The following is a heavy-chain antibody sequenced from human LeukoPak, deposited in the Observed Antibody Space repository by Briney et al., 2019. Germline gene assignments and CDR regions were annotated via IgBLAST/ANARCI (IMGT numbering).Heavy chain of an antibody. Sequence: SQTLSLTCTVSGGSISSGDYYWSWIRQPPGTGLEWIGYIYYSGSTYYNPSLKSRVTISVDTSKNQFSLKLSSVTAADTAVYYCARAIVVVPAAMLAFDIWGQGTMVTVSS. V-gene: IGHV4-30-4*08. D-gene: IGHD2-2*01. CDR2: IYYSGST. J-gene: IGHJ3*02. CDR1: GGSISSGDYY. CDR3: ARAIVVVPAAMLAFDI.